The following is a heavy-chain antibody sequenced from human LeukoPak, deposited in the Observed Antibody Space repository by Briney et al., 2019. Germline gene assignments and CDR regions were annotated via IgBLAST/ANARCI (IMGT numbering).Heavy chain of an antibody. CDR3: ASGIPYYYYYYMDV. J-gene: IGHJ6*03. Sequence: PSETLSLTCSVSGGSISSYYWSWIRQPPGKGLEWIGYIYTSGSTNYNPSLKSRVTISVDTSKNQFSLKLSSVTAADTAVYYCASGIPYYYYYYMDVWGKGTTVTVSS. V-gene: IGHV4-4*09. CDR2: IYTSGST. CDR1: GGSISSYY. D-gene: IGHD2-21*01.